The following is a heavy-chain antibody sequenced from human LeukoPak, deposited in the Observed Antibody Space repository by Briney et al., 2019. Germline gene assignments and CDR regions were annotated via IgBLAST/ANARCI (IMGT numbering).Heavy chain of an antibody. J-gene: IGHJ4*02. Sequence: PSETLSLTCTVSGGSISSSSYYWGWIRQPPGKGLEWIGSIYYSGSTYYNPSLKSRVTISVDTSKNQFSLKLSSVTAADTVVYYCASITYSSSSVDYWGQGTLVTVSS. CDR3: ASITYSSSSVDY. CDR1: GGSISSSSYY. V-gene: IGHV4-39*01. D-gene: IGHD6-6*01. CDR2: IYYSGST.